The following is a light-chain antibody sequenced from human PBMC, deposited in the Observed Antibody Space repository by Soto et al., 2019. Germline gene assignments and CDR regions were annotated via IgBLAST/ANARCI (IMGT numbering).Light chain of an antibody. CDR1: SSDVGGYNY. J-gene: IGLJ1*01. CDR3: SSYTSSSTYV. CDR2: DVS. Sequence: QSALTQPASVSGSPGQSITISCTGTSSDVGGYNYVSWYQQHPGKAPKVMIYDVSNRPSGVSNRFSGSKSGNTASLTISGLQAEDEADYHCSSYTSSSTYVFGTGTKLTVL. V-gene: IGLV2-14*01.